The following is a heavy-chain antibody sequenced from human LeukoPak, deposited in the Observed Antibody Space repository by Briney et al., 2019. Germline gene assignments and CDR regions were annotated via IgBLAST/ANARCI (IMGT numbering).Heavy chain of an antibody. D-gene: IGHD3-10*01. Sequence: PGGSLRLSCAASGFTFDDYAMHWVRQAPGKGLEWVSGISWNSGSIGYADSVKGRFTISRDNAKNSLYLQMNSLRAEDTAVYYCAKGDYYGPLDYWGQGTLVTVSS. CDR1: GFTFDDYA. CDR3: AKGDYYGPLDY. J-gene: IGHJ4*02. CDR2: ISWNSGSI. V-gene: IGHV3-9*01.